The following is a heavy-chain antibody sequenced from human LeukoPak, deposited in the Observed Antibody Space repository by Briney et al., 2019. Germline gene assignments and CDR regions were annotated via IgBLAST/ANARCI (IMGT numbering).Heavy chain of an antibody. J-gene: IGHJ5*02. Sequence: ASVRVSCKASGYTFTGYYMHWVRQAPGQGLEGMGWINPNSGGTNYAQKFQGRVTMSRDTSISAAYMELSRLRSDDTAVYYCARAAVATGSTETFDPWGQGTLVTVSS. CDR3: ARAAVATGSTETFDP. CDR1: GYTFTGYY. CDR2: INPNSGGT. V-gene: IGHV1-2*02. D-gene: IGHD6-13*01.